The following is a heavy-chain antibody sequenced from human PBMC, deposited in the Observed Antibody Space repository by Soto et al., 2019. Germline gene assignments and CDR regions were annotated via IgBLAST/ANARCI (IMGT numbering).Heavy chain of an antibody. CDR1: GFTFSSYE. Sequence: PGGSLRLSCAASGFTFSSYEMNWVRQAPGKGLEWVSYISSSGSTIYYADSVKGRFTISRDNAKNSLYLQMNSLRAEDTAVYYCARDCGQQQLGWFDPWGQGTLVTVSS. CDR2: ISSSGSTI. CDR3: ARDCGQQQLGWFDP. D-gene: IGHD6-13*01. V-gene: IGHV3-48*03. J-gene: IGHJ5*02.